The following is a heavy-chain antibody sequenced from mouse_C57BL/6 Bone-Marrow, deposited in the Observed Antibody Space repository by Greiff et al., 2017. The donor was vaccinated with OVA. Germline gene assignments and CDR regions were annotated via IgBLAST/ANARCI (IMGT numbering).Heavy chain of an antibody. V-gene: IGHV1-76*01. J-gene: IGHJ4*01. CDR2: IYPGSGNT. CDR3: ARKFYDYEPWNAMDY. Sequence: QVHLKQSGAELVRPGASVKLSCKASGYTFTDYYINWVKQRPGQGLEWIARIYPGSGNTYYNEKFKGKATLTAEKSSSTAYMQLSSLTSEDSAVYFCARKFYDYEPWNAMDYWGQGTSVTVSS. CDR1: GYTFTDYY. D-gene: IGHD2-4*01.